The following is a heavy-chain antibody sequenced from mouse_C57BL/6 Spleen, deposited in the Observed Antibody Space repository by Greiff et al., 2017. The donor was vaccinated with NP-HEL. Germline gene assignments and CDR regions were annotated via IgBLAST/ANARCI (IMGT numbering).Heavy chain of an antibody. CDR2: IWTGGGT. CDR3: ARNFGDYDYDWFAY. V-gene: IGHV2-9-1*01. J-gene: IGHJ3*01. Sequence: VKLMESGPGLVAPSQSLSITCTVSGFSLTSYAISWVRQPPGKGLEWLGVIWTGGGTNYNSALKSRLSISKDNSKSQVFLKMNSLQTDDTARYYCARNFGDYDYDWFAYWGQGTLVTVSA. D-gene: IGHD2-4*01. CDR1: GFSLTSYA.